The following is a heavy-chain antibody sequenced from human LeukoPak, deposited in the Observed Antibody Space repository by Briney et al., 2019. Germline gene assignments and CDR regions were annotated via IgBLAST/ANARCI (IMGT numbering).Heavy chain of an antibody. CDR3: AGLRAIYYYSGMDV. V-gene: IGHV4-34*01. Sequence: SETLSLTCAVYGGSFSGYYWSWIRQPPGKGLEWIGEINHSGSTNYNPSLKSRVTISVDTSKNQFSLKLSSVTAADTAVYYCAGLRAIYYYSGMDVWGQGTTVTVSS. CDR1: GGSFSGYY. J-gene: IGHJ6*02. CDR2: INHSGST. D-gene: IGHD6-19*01.